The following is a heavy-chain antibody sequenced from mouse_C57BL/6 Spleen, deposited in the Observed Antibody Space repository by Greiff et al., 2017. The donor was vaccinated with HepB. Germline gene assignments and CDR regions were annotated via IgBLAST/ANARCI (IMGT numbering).Heavy chain of an antibody. V-gene: IGHV5-17*01. J-gene: IGHJ2*01. CDR3: ARDTTVVAPFDY. CDR2: ISSGSSTI. Sequence: EVQLQESGGGLVKPGGSLKLSCAASGFTFSDYGMHWVRQAPEKGLEWVAYISSGSSTIYYADTVKGRFTISRDNAKNTLFLQMTSLRSEDTAMYYWARDTTVVAPFDYWGQGTTLTVSS. D-gene: IGHD1-1*01. CDR1: GFTFSDYG.